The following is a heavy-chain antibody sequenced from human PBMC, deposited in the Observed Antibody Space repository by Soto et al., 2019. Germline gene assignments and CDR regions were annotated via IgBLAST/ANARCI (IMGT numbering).Heavy chain of an antibody. Sequence: GGSLRLSCAASGFTFNSHTMNWVRQAPGKGLEWLSYISDSSNTIYYAAPVKGRFTISRDDSKNTLYLQMNSLKTEDTAVYYCTTHSGYELNSGSLQHWGQGTLVTVSS. D-gene: IGHD5-12*01. CDR2: ISDSSNTI. V-gene: IGHV3-48*01. J-gene: IGHJ1*01. CDR1: GFTFNSHT. CDR3: TTHSGYELNSGSLQH.